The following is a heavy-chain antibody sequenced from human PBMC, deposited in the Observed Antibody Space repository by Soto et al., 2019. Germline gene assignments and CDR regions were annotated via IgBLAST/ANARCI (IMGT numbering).Heavy chain of an antibody. CDR1: GGSFSGFY. D-gene: IGHD4-17*01. J-gene: IGHJ4*02. CDR2: INHSGST. V-gene: IGHV4-34*01. Sequence: TLSLTCAVYGGSFSGFYWSWIRQPPGKGLEWIGEINHSGSTNYNPSLKSRVTISVDTSKNQFSLKLTSATAADTAVYYCATSPTTVRLRVGYQFDYWGQGTLVTVSS. CDR3: ATSPTTVRLRVGYQFDY.